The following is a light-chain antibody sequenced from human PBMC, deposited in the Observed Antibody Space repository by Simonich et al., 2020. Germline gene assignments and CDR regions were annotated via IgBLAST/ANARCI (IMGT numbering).Light chain of an antibody. V-gene: IGKV1-39*01. Sequence: DIQMTQSPSSLSASVGDRDTITCRASQSISSYLNWYQHKPGKAPKLLIYAASSLQSGVPSRFSGSGSGTDFILTISSLQPEDFATYYCQPSYSTPYTFGQGTKLEIK. J-gene: IGKJ2*01. CDR2: AAS. CDR1: QSISSY. CDR3: QPSYSTPYT.